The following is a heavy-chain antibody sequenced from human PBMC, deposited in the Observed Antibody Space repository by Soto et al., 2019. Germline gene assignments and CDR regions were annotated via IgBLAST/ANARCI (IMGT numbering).Heavy chain of an antibody. CDR1: GGSISNYY. D-gene: IGHD2-21*02. V-gene: IGHV4-59*01. CDR3: ARAVLPATAPFDY. CDR2: IYYSGST. J-gene: IGHJ4*02. Sequence: SETLSLTCIVSGGSISNYYWSWIRQPPGKGLEWIGYIYYSGSTNYNPSHQSRVTISVDTSKNQFSLKLSSVTAADTAVYYCARAVLPATAPFDYWGQGTLVTVSS.